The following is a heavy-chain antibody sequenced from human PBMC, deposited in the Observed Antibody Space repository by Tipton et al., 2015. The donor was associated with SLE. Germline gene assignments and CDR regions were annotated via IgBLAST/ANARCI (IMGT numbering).Heavy chain of an antibody. CDR1: GFTFSSYA. CDR3: AKGSQSFTMVRGVKRYDWYFDL. J-gene: IGHJ2*01. V-gene: IGHV3-23*01. Sequence: SLRLSCAASGFTFSSYAMSWVRQAPGKGLEWVSAISGSGGSTYYADSVKGRFTISRDNSKNTLYLQMNSLRAEDTAVYYCAKGSQSFTMVRGVKRYDWYFDLWGRGTLVTVSS. D-gene: IGHD3-10*01. CDR2: ISGSGGST.